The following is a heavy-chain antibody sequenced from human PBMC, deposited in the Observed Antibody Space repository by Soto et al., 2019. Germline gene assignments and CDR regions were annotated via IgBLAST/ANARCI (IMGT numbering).Heavy chain of an antibody. V-gene: IGHV4-4*07. D-gene: IGHD6-13*01. Sequence: SETLSLTCTVSGGSISSYYWSWMRQPAGKGLEWIGRIYSSRSTNYNPSLKSRVTMSVDTSKNQFSLKLSSVTAADTAVYYCARGNIRQQLVKYYYSYYGMDVWGQGTTVPVS. J-gene: IGHJ6*02. CDR3: ARGNIRQQLVKYYYSYYGMDV. CDR2: IYSSRST. CDR1: GGSISSYY.